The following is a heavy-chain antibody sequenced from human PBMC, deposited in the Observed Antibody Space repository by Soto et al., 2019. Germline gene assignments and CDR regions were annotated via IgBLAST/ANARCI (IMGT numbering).Heavy chain of an antibody. Sequence: GGSLRLSCAASGFTFSDYYMSWIRQAPGKGLEWVSYISSSGSTIYYADSVKGRFTISRDNAKNSLYLQMNSLRAEDTAVYYCAGEPYYDFWSPIWGQGTMVTVSS. CDR2: ISSSGSTI. J-gene: IGHJ3*02. CDR3: AGEPYYDFWSPI. CDR1: GFTFSDYY. D-gene: IGHD3-3*01. V-gene: IGHV3-11*01.